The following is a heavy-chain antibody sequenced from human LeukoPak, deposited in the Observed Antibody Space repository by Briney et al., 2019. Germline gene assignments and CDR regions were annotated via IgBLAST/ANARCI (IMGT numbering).Heavy chain of an antibody. V-gene: IGHV3-30*03. Sequence: GGSLRLSCAPSGFTFSRHGMHWVRQAPGKGLEWVAIISNDGSRKYYAHSVEGRFTISRDNSKNTLYLQMDSLRAEDTAVYYCARDRAWNYFDYWGQGTLVTVSS. CDR3: ARDRAWNYFDY. J-gene: IGHJ4*02. CDR1: GFTFSRHG. D-gene: IGHD3-3*01. CDR2: ISNDGSRK.